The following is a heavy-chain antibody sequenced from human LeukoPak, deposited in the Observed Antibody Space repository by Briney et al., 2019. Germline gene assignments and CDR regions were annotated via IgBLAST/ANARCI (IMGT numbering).Heavy chain of an antibody. J-gene: IGHJ3*02. CDR1: GFTFSSYG. D-gene: IGHD6-13*01. CDR2: ISYDGSNK. CDR3: AKDSGYSSSWYAFDI. Sequence: GRSLRLSCAASGFTFSSYGMHWVRQAPGKGLEWVAVISYDGSNKYYADSVKGRFTISRDNSKNTLYLQMNSLRAEDTAVYYCAKDSGYSSSWYAFDIWGQGTMVTVSS. V-gene: IGHV3-30*18.